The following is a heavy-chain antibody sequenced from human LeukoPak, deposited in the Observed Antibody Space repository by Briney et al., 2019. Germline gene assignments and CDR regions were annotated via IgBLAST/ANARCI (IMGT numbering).Heavy chain of an antibody. CDR1: GASISSYY. CDR2: ISSSGST. Sequence: SETLSLTCTVSGASISSYYWSWIRQPAGKGLEWIGRISSSGSTNYNPSLKSRVTISVDTSKNQFSLKLSSVTAADTAVYYCARDVVNPYFFDYWGQGTLVTVSS. V-gene: IGHV4-4*07. J-gene: IGHJ4*02. CDR3: ARDVVNPYFFDY. D-gene: IGHD3-22*01.